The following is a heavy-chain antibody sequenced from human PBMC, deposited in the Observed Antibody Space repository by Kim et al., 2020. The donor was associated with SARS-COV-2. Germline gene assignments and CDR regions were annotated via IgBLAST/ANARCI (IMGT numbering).Heavy chain of an antibody. D-gene: IGHD3-22*01. V-gene: IGHV3-23*01. Sequence: ADSVKGRLTISRDNSKNTLYLQMSSLRAEDTAVYFCAKGIHSSGYLPFDYWGQGVLVTVSS. CDR3: AKGIHSSGYLPFDY. J-gene: IGHJ4*02.